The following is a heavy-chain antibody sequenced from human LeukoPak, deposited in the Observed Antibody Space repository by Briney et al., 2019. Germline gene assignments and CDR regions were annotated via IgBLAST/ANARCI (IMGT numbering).Heavy chain of an antibody. J-gene: IGHJ1*01. CDR3: AKEPSIVVVPAGYFQH. Sequence: GGSLRLSCAASGFTFSSYGMHWVRQAPGKGLEWVAFIRYDGSNKYYADSVKGRFTISRDNSKNTLYLQMNSLRAEDTAVYYCAKEPSIVVVPAGYFQHWGQGTLVTVSS. D-gene: IGHD2-2*01. V-gene: IGHV3-30*02. CDR1: GFTFSSYG. CDR2: IRYDGSNK.